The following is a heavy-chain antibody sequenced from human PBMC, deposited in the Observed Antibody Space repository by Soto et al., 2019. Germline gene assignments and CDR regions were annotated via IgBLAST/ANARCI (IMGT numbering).Heavy chain of an antibody. Sequence: ASVKVSCKASGYTFTSYGISWVRQAPGQGLEWMGWISAYNGNTNYAQKLQGRVTMTTDTSTSTAYMELRGLRSDDTAVYYCARHLYYDFWSGSNWFDPCGQGTLVTVSS. CDR1: GYTFTSYG. V-gene: IGHV1-18*01. J-gene: IGHJ5*02. CDR3: ARHLYYDFWSGSNWFDP. D-gene: IGHD3-3*01. CDR2: ISAYNGNT.